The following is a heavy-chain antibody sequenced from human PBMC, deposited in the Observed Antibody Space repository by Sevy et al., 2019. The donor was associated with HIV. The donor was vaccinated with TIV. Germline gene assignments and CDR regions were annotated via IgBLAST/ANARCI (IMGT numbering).Heavy chain of an antibody. D-gene: IGHD3-10*01. CDR2: ISSSSSYI. J-gene: IGHJ6*02. Sequence: GGSLRLSCAASGLTFSSYSMNWVRQAPGKGLEWVSTISSSSSYIYYTDSVKGRFTISRDNAKNSLYLQMNSLRAEDTAVYYCARETPNLWFWELMARDYYYGMDVWGQWTTVTVSS. CDR1: GLTFSSYS. V-gene: IGHV3-21*01. CDR3: ARETPNLWFWELMARDYYYGMDV.